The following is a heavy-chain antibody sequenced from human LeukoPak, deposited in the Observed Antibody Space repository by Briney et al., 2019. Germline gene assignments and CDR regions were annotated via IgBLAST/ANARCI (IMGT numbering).Heavy chain of an antibody. J-gene: IGHJ3*02. D-gene: IGHD3-10*01. Sequence: SETLSLTCAVYGGSFSGYYWSWIRQPPGKGLERIGEINHSGSTNYNPSLKSRVTISVDTSKNQFSLKLSSVTAADTAVYYCARSNGYGLVGIWGQGTMVTVSS. CDR3: ARSNGYGLVGI. CDR1: GGSFSGYY. CDR2: INHSGST. V-gene: IGHV4-34*01.